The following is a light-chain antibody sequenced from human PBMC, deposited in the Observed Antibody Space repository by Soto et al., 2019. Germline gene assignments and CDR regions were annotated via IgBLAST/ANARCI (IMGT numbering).Light chain of an antibody. CDR1: QSVSSTY. V-gene: IGKV3-20*01. CDR3: QQYESSPTT. CDR2: GAS. Sequence: EIVXTXSPGTLSLSPGERATLSCRASQSVSSTYLAWYQQKPGQAPRLLIYGASSRATGIPDRFSGSGSGTDFTLTISRLEPEDFAVYYCQQYESSPTTFGGGTKVEIK. J-gene: IGKJ4*01.